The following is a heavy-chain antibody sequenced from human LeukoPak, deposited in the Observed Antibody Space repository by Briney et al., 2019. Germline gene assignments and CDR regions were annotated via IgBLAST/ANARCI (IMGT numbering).Heavy chain of an antibody. V-gene: IGHV3-48*01. Sequence: GGSLRLSCAASGFTFSSYSMNWVRQAPGKGLEWVSYISSSSSTIYYADSVKGRFTIPRDNSKNTLYLQMNSLRAEDTAVYYCAKEGVVVPAAMVYYFDYWGQGTLVTVSS. CDR1: GFTFSSYS. J-gene: IGHJ4*02. CDR2: ISSSSSTI. D-gene: IGHD2-2*01. CDR3: AKEGVVVPAAMVYYFDY.